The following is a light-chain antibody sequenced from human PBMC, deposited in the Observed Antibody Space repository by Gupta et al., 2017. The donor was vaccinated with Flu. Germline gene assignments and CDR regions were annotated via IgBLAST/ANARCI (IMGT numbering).Light chain of an antibody. J-gene: IGKJ1*01. CDR2: KAS. CDR3: QQYNNKIRT. Sequence: DIQLTQSPSTLSASVADRVTITCRASQSISSWLAWYQQKPGKAPKRLIYKASSLESGVPSRFSGSGSGTEFTLTISSLQPDDVATYYCQQYNNKIRTFGQGTKVEIK. CDR1: QSISSW. V-gene: IGKV1-5*03.